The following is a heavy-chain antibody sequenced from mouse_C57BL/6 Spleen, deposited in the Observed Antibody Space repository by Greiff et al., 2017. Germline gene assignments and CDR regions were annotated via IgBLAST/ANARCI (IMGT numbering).Heavy chain of an antibody. CDR2: INPSTGGT. Sequence: VQLQQSGPELVKPGASVKISCKASGYSFTGYYMNWVKQSPEKSLEWIGEINPSTGGTTYNQKFKAKATLTVDKSSSTAYMQLKSLTSEDSAVYYCARSYYSNPVAYWGQGTLVTVSA. CDR1: GYSFTGYY. J-gene: IGHJ3*01. V-gene: IGHV1-42*01. D-gene: IGHD2-5*01. CDR3: ARSYYSNPVAY.